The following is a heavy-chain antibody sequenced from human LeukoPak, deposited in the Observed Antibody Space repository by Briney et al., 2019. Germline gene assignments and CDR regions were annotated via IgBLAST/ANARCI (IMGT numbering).Heavy chain of an antibody. CDR1: GFTFSSFA. CDR3: AKAVSGNYIKGFDY. D-gene: IGHD1-26*01. CDR2: ISSNGRNT. J-gene: IGHJ4*02. Sequence: PGGSLRLSCAASGFTFSSFALHWVRQAPGKGLEYVSAISSNGRNTYYANSVKGRFTISRDNSKNTLYLQMGSLRAEDTAVYYCAKAVSGNYIKGFDYWGQGILVTVSS. V-gene: IGHV3-64*01.